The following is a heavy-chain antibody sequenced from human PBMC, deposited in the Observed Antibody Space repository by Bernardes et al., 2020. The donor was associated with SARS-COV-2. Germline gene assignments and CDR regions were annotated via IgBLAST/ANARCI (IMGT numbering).Heavy chain of an antibody. V-gene: IGHV1-69*13. Sequence: SVKVSCKASGGTFSSYAISWVRQAPGQGLEWMGGIIPIFGTANYAQKFQGRVTITADESTSTAYMELSSLRSEDTAVYYCARTLWSRVPAAKQTGPNYYYYGMDVWGQGTTVTVSS. D-gene: IGHD2-2*01. CDR1: GGTFSSYA. CDR2: IIPIFGTA. J-gene: IGHJ6*02. CDR3: ARTLWSRVPAAKQTGPNYYYYGMDV.